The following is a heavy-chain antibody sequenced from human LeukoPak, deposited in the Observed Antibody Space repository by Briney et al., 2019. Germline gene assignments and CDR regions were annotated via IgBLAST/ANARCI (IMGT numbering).Heavy chain of an antibody. J-gene: IGHJ4*02. CDR3: AKDTAGSLDY. D-gene: IGHD1-26*01. Sequence: GGSLRLSCAASGFIFSNSWMAWVRQAPGKGLEWVANIKEDGSHRNYVDSVMGRFTISRDNAKNSLYLQTSSLRAEDTAVYYCAKDTAGSLDYWGQGTLVTVSS. CDR1: GFIFSNSW. V-gene: IGHV3-7*01. CDR2: IKEDGSHR.